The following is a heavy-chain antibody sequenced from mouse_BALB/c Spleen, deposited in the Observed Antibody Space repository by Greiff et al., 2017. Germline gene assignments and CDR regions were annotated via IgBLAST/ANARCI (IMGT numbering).Heavy chain of an antibody. CDR2: IYPGNSDT. CDR3: TRVGLGLYWYFDV. CDR1: GYTFTSYW. D-gene: IGHD3-3*01. Sequence: EVQLQQSGAELVMPGASVKMSCKASGYTFTSYWMHWVKQRPGQGLEWIGAIYPGNSDTSYNQKFKGKAKLTAVTSTSTAYMELSSLTNEDSAVYYCTRVGLGLYWYFDVWGAGTTVTVSS. V-gene: IGHV1-5*01. J-gene: IGHJ1*01.